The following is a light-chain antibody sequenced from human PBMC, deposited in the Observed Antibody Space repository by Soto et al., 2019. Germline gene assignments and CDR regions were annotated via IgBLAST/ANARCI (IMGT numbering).Light chain of an antibody. V-gene: IGKV1-27*01. CDR2: AAS. CDR3: QKYNSVPFT. CDR1: QGISDY. J-gene: IGKJ3*01. Sequence: DIQMTQSPSSLSASVGDRVTITCRASQGISDYLAWYQQKPGKVPKLLVYAASSLQSGVPSRFSGRGSGTDFTLTISSLQPEDVATYYCQKYNSVPFTLGPRTKVDIK.